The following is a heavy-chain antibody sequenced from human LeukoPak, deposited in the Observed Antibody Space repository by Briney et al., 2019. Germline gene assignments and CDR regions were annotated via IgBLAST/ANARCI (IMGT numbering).Heavy chain of an antibody. CDR3: ARDPYYYDSSGYPGGFDY. J-gene: IGHJ4*02. Sequence: PSQTLSLTCTVSGGSISSGSYYWSWIRQPAGTGLEWIGRIYTSGSTNYNPSLKSRVTISVDTSKNQFSLKLSSVTAADTAVYYCARDPYYYDSSGYPGGFDYWGQGTLVTVSS. D-gene: IGHD3-22*01. V-gene: IGHV4-61*02. CDR2: IYTSGST. CDR1: GGSISSGSYY.